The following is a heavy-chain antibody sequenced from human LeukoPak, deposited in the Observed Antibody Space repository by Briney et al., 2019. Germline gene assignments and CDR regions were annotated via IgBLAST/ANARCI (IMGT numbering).Heavy chain of an antibody. V-gene: IGHV3-33*06. Sequence: PGGSLRLSCAASGFTFSSYDMHWVRQAPGKGLEWVAVIWYDGSNKYYADSVKGRFTISRDNSKNTLYLQMNSLRAEDTAVYYCAKIRVSSGWYYFDYWGQGTLVTVSS. CDR2: IWYDGSNK. D-gene: IGHD6-19*01. CDR1: GFTFSSYD. J-gene: IGHJ4*02. CDR3: AKIRVSSGWYYFDY.